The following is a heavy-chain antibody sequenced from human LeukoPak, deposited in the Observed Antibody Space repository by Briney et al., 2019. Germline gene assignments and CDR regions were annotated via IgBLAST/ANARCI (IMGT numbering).Heavy chain of an antibody. CDR2: IIPIFGTA. D-gene: IGHD3-10*01. CDR1: GGTFSSYA. J-gene: IGHJ6*03. CDR3: ARDGYYGSGSFLPTYMNV. V-gene: IGHV1-69*05. Sequence: SVKVSCKASGGTFSSYAISWVRQSPGQGLEWMGGIIPIFGTANYAQKFQGRVTITTDESTSTAYMELSSLRSEDTAVYYCARDGYYGSGSFLPTYMNVWGKGTTVTVSS.